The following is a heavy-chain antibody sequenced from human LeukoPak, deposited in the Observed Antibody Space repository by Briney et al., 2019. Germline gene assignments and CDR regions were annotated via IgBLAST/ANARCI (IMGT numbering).Heavy chain of an antibody. J-gene: IGHJ4*02. Sequence: ASVKVSCKASGYTFTSYDINWVRQATGQGLEWMGWMNPNSGNTGYAQRFQGRVTITRNTSISTAYMELSSLRSEDTAVYYCARTQRRGYSYGYHYWGQGTLVTVSS. CDR2: MNPNSGNT. CDR1: GYTFTSYD. V-gene: IGHV1-8*03. D-gene: IGHD5-18*01. CDR3: ARTQRRGYSYGYHY.